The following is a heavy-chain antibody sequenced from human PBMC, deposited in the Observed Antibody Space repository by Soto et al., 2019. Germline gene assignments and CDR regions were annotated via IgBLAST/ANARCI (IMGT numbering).Heavy chain of an antibody. CDR1: GGSISSGGYY. V-gene: IGHV4-31*03. CDR3: ARVCGGDCHYGMDV. CDR2: IYYSGSP. Sequence: QVQLQESGPGLVKPSQTLSLTCTVSGGSISSGGYYWSWIRQHPGKGLEWIGYIYYSGSPYYTPSLKSRVTISVDTSKNQFSLKLSSVPAAATGVYYCARVCGGDCHYGMDVWGQGTTVTVS. D-gene: IGHD2-21*02. J-gene: IGHJ6*02.